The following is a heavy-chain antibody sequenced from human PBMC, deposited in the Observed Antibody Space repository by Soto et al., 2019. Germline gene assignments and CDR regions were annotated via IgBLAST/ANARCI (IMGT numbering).Heavy chain of an antibody. V-gene: IGHV1-69*06. CDR3: ATSSTTYYYQSSPYWPDKALDI. D-gene: IGHD3-22*01. Sequence: QVQLVQSGAEVQKPGSSVKVSCKASGDTFSSHALSWVRQAPGQGLEWMGGIIPIFDARTYAQKFQGRVTISEDKFTKTGYMEMSSLTSENTAVYYCATSSTTYYYQSSPYWPDKALDIWGQGTLITVSS. CDR2: IIPIFDAR. J-gene: IGHJ4*02. CDR1: GDTFSSHA.